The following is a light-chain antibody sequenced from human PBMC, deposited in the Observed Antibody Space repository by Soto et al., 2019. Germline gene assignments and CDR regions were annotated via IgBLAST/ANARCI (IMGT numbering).Light chain of an antibody. CDR3: SSYTISSTLAL. J-gene: IGLJ2*01. CDR2: EVS. V-gene: IGLV2-14*01. Sequence: QSALTQPASVSGSPGQSITISCTGTSSDVGAYKYVSWYQQNSGKAPKLLIYEVSNRPSGVSNRFSGSKSGNTASLTISGLQAEDEADYYCSSYTISSTLALFGGGTKLTVI. CDR1: SSDVGAYKY.